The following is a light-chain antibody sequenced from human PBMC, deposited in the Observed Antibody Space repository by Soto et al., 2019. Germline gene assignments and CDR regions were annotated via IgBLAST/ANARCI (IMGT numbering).Light chain of an antibody. CDR3: QQSYRTPWT. CDR1: QSISSY. V-gene: IGKV1-39*01. Sequence: DIQMTPSPSSLSASVGDRVTITCRASQSISSYLNWYQQKPGKAPKLLIYAASSLQSGVPSRFSGSGSGTDFTLTISSLQPEDFATYYFQQSYRTPWTFRSGTNVDV. CDR2: AAS. J-gene: IGKJ3*01.